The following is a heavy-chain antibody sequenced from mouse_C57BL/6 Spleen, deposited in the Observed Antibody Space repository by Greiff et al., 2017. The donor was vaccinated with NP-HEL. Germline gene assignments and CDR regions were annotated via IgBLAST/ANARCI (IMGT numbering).Heavy chain of an antibody. D-gene: IGHD3-2*02. Sequence: EVKLMESGGGLVKPGGSLKLSCAASGFTFSSYAMSWVRQTPEKRLEWVATISDGGSYTYYPDKVKGRFTLSRDNAKNNLYLQMSHLKSQVTALYYCARAPLVFIRPPYWYFDVWGTGTTVTVSS. V-gene: IGHV5-4*03. CDR2: ISDGGSYT. J-gene: IGHJ1*03. CDR1: GFTFSSYA. CDR3: ARAPLVFIRPPYWYFDV.